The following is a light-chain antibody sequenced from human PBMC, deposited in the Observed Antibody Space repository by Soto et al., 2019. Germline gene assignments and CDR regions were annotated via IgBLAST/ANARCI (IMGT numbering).Light chain of an antibody. CDR2: LNSDGSH. Sequence: QLVLTQSPSASASLEASVKLTCTLSSGHSSYAIAWHQQQPEKGPRYLMKLNSDGSHSKGDGIPDRFSGSTSGAERFLTISSLQSEDEADYYCQTWDTGIVVFGGGTKLTVL. CDR1: SGHSSYA. CDR3: QTWDTGIVV. V-gene: IGLV4-69*01. J-gene: IGLJ2*01.